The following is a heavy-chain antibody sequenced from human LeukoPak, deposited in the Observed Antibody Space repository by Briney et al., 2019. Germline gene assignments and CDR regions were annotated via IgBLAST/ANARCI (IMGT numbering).Heavy chain of an antibody. D-gene: IGHD6-19*01. CDR1: GYTFTAYY. CDR2: INPNTGGT. CDR3: ARDQRYIAVAGYDAFGI. V-gene: IGHV1-2*02. Sequence: ASVKVSCKSSGYTFTAYYMHWVRQAPGQGLEWMGWINPNTGGTISAQKFQGRVTMTRDTSISTAYMEVSRLRSDDTAVYYCARDQRYIAVAGYDAFGIWGQGTMVTVSS. J-gene: IGHJ3*02.